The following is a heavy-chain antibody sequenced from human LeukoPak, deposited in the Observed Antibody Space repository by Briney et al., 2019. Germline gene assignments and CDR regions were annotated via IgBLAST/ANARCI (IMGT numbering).Heavy chain of an antibody. Sequence: PSETLSLTCTVSGGSISSYYWSWIRQPPGKGLEWIGEINHSGSTNYNPSLKSRVTISVDTSKNQFSLKLSSVTAADTAVYYCARGSCSSTSCYAYGMDVWGQGTTVTVSS. CDR2: INHSGST. V-gene: IGHV4-34*01. D-gene: IGHD2-2*01. J-gene: IGHJ6*02. CDR1: GGSISSYY. CDR3: ARGSCSSTSCYAYGMDV.